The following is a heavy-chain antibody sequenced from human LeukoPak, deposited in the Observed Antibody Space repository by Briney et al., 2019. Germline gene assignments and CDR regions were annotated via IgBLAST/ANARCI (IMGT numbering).Heavy chain of an antibody. Sequence: AGGSLRLSCATSGFTFSIYAMSWVHPAPGKGLEWVAAISSSGGTTYYADSMRGRFSISRDNSKSMLYLEMSSLRADDTAVYYCAKVAARRDYEAYFEYWGQGTQVTVSS. CDR3: AKVAARRDYEAYFEY. CDR1: GFTFSIYA. CDR2: ISSSGGTT. V-gene: IGHV3-23*01. J-gene: IGHJ4*02. D-gene: IGHD5-24*01.